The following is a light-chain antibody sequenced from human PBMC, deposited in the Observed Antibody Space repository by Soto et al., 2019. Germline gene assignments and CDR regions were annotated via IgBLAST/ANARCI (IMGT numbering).Light chain of an antibody. Sequence: QSALPPPASVSGSPGQSITISCTGTSSDIGGYDYVSWYQHHPGKAPKLLIYEVTHRPSGVSGHFSGSKSGNTASLTIFGLQSEDEADYYCSSFTSSTTLVFGGGTQLTVL. CDR2: EVT. J-gene: IGLJ3*02. CDR1: SSDIGGYDY. V-gene: IGLV2-14*01. CDR3: SSFTSSTTLV.